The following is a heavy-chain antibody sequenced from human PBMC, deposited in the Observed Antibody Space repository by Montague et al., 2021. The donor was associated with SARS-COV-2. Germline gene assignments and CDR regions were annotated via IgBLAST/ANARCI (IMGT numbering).Heavy chain of an antibody. D-gene: IGHD2-2*01. V-gene: IGHV4-34*01. CDR2: INHSGTA. CDR1: GGSCSSYS. J-gene: IGHJ3*01. Sequence: SETLSLTCASDGGSCSSYSWRWSRQSHSSELEWSSAINHSGTANYNPSLKSRVSISVDTSKNQFTLKLTSVTAADTAMYYCAKEREVVRAARTLVVFDLWGQGTMVTVSS. CDR3: AKEREVVRAARTLVVFDL.